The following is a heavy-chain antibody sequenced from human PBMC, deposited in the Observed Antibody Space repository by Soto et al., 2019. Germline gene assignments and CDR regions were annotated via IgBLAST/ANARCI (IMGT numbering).Heavy chain of an antibody. CDR1: GFTFSRYG. CDR2: IWYDGSNK. V-gene: IGHV3-33*01. D-gene: IGHD3-10*01. J-gene: IGHJ4*02. Sequence: QVQLVESGGGVVQPGRSLRLSCAASGFTFSRYGMHWVRQAPGKGLEWVAVIWYDGSNKYYADSVKGRFTISRDNSKNTRYLQMNSLRAEDTAVYYGASEGSGDHDLHYWGQGTLVTVSS. CDR3: ASEGSGDHDLHY.